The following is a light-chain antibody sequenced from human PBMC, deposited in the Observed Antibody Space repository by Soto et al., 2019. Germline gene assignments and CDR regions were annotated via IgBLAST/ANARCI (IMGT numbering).Light chain of an antibody. CDR3: QQYNNWPRIT. V-gene: IGKV3-15*01. Sequence: EVVMTQSPATLSVSPGERATLSCRASQSVSSNLAWYQQKPGQAPRLLIYGASTRATGIPARFSGSGSGKEFTLTISSLKSEDFAVYYCQQYNNWPRITFGQGTRLEIK. J-gene: IGKJ5*01. CDR2: GAS. CDR1: QSVSSN.